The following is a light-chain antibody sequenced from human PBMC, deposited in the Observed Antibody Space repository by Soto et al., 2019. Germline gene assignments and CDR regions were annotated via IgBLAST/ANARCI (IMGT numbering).Light chain of an antibody. J-gene: IGKJ4*01. CDR1: QSVSDNY. Sequence: EIVLTQSPGTLSLSPGERATLSCRASQSVSDNYLAWYQQKPGQAPRLLIYGASSRATDIPDRFSGSGSGTDFTLTISRLEPEDFAVYNCQQYGSSPLTFGGGTKVDLK. CDR3: QQYGSSPLT. V-gene: IGKV3-20*01. CDR2: GAS.